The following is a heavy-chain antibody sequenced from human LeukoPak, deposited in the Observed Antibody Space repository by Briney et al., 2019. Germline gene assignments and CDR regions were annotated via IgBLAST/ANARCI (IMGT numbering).Heavy chain of an antibody. D-gene: IGHD6-13*01. J-gene: IGHJ2*01. CDR3: ATARDTSTWYTYWYFDL. CDR1: EFTFSDAW. CDR2: IRSKAAGGTT. V-gene: IGHV3-15*01. Sequence: GGSLRLSCAASEFTFSDAWMNWVRQAPGKGLEWVGLIRSKAAGGTTDYAAPVKGRFTISRDDSKNTVYLQMNSLKIEDTAVYYCATARDTSTWYTYWYFDLWGRGTLVTVSS.